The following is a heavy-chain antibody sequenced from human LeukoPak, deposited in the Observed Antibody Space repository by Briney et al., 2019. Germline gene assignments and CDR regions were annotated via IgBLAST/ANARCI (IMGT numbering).Heavy chain of an antibody. J-gene: IGHJ4*02. Sequence: SVEVSRKASGGTFSSYAISWVRQAPGQGLEWMGRIIPILGIANYAQKFQGRVTITADKSTSTAYMELSSLRSEDTAVYYCASRGTRDFWSGCLDYWGQGTLVTVSS. V-gene: IGHV1-69*04. CDR1: GGTFSSYA. D-gene: IGHD3-3*01. CDR3: ASRGTRDFWSGCLDY. CDR2: IIPILGIA.